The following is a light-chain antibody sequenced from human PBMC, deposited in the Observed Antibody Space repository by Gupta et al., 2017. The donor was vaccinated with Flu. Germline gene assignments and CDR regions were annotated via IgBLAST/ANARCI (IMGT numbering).Light chain of an antibody. V-gene: IGLV3-19*01. J-gene: IGLJ3*02. Sequence: GQTVRSTCQGDSLRSYYASWYQQKPGQAPVVVIYGKNNRPSGIPDRFSGSSSANTASLTITGAQAEDEADYYCNSRDSSGNHWVFGGGTKLTVL. CDR1: SLRSYY. CDR2: GKN. CDR3: NSRDSSGNHWV.